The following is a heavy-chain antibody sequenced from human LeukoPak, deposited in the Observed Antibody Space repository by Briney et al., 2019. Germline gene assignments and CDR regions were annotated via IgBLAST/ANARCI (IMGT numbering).Heavy chain of an antibody. J-gene: IGHJ4*02. D-gene: IGHD3-10*01. CDR2: MNPNSGNT. CDR1: GYTFTSYD. Sequence: GASVNVSCKASGYTFTSYDINWVRQATGQGLEWMGWMNPNSGNTDYAQKFQGRVTMTRNTSISTAYMELSSLRSEDTAVYYCAKGQRPYGSGKFAYDYWGQGTLVTVSS. V-gene: IGHV1-8*01. CDR3: AKGQRPYGSGKFAYDY.